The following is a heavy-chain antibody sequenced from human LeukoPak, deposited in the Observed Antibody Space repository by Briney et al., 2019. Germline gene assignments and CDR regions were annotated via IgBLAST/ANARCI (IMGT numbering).Heavy chain of an antibody. Sequence: SVKVSCKASGGTFNSYAISWVRQAPGQGLEWMGGIIPIFGTTNYARKFRGRVTMTRDTSISTAYMELSRLRSDDTAVYYCARVHYMDVWGKGTTVTVSS. CDR1: GGTFNSYA. CDR3: ARVHYMDV. V-gene: IGHV1-69*05. J-gene: IGHJ6*03. CDR2: IIPIFGTT.